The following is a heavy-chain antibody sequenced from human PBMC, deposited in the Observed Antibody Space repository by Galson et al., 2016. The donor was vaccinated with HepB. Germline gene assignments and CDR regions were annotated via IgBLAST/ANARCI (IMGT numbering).Heavy chain of an antibody. Sequence: KASGYTFSDYFLHWVRQAPGQGLEWMGWINPISGGTDLPQKFQGRVTMTRDTSISTAYMELSRLTFDDTAVYFCASEGRSSSHFDFWGQGALVTVSS. CDR3: ASEGRSSSHFDF. V-gene: IGHV1-2*02. D-gene: IGHD6-13*01. CDR1: GYTFSDYF. J-gene: IGHJ4*02. CDR2: INPISGGT.